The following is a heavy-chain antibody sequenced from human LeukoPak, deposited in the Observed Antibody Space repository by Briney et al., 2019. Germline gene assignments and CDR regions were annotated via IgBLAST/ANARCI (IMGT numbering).Heavy chain of an antibody. CDR2: IYYSGST. V-gene: IGHV4-39*02. CDR3: ARLTIAANAFDI. J-gene: IGHJ3*02. Sequence: SETLSLTCPVSGGSISSSDYYWGWIRQPPGKGLEWIGSIYYSGSTYYNPSLKSRVTISVDTSKNHFSLRLSSVTAADTAMFYCARLTIAANAFDIWGQGTMVTVSS. D-gene: IGHD2-15*01. CDR1: GGSISSSDYY.